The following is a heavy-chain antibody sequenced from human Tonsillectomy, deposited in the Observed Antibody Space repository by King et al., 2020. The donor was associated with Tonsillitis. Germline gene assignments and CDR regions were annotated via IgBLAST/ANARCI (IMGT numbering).Heavy chain of an antibody. CDR2: ISPYNGNA. V-gene: IGHV1-18*01. Sequence: VQLVQSGAEVKRPGASVKVSCKASGYTFTRYGISWVRQAPGQGLEWMGWISPYNGNAYYAQKLQDRITMTTDTSTSTAYMELRSLRSDDTAVYYCARDPRHCSRNSCYGKFYFYYYLDVWGKGTTVTVSS. CDR1: GYTFTRYG. CDR3: ARDPRHCSRNSCYGKFYFYYYLDV. D-gene: IGHD2-2*01. J-gene: IGHJ6*03.